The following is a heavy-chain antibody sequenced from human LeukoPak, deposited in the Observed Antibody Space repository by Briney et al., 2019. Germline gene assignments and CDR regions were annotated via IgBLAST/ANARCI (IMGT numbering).Heavy chain of an antibody. CDR3: ARGEMYYYGSGSYSIDY. Sequence: SETLSLTCTVSGGSISSYYWSWIRQPPGKGLEWIGYIYYSGSTNYNPSLKSRVTISVDTSKNQYSLKLSSVTAADTAVYYCARGEMYYYGSGSYSIDYWGQGTLVTVSS. J-gene: IGHJ4*02. V-gene: IGHV4-59*01. CDR1: GGSISSYY. CDR2: IYYSGST. D-gene: IGHD3-10*01.